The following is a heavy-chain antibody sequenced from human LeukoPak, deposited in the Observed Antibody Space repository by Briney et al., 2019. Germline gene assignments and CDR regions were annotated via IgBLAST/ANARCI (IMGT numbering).Heavy chain of an antibody. CDR1: GFSFSTYG. V-gene: IGHV3-48*04. D-gene: IGHD6-13*01. CDR2: ISSSGSTI. Sequence: PGGSLRLSCAASGFSFSTYGMHWVRQAPAKGLEWVSYISSSGSTIYYADSVKGRFTISRDNAKNSLYLQMNSLRAEDTAVYYCARSHIAAAGILDYWGQGTLVTVSS. J-gene: IGHJ4*02. CDR3: ARSHIAAAGILDY.